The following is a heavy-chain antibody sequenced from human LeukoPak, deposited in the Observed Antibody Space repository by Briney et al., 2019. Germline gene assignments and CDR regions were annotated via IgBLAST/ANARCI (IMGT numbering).Heavy chain of an antibody. Sequence: SETLSLTCTVSGGSISSYYWSWLRQPPGKGLEWIGYINYSGSTNYNPSLKSRVAISADTSKNQFSLKLSSVTAADTAVYYCARSYSSTWYGDFQHWGQGTLVTVSS. J-gene: IGHJ1*01. CDR2: INYSGST. V-gene: IGHV4-59*01. CDR3: ARSYSSTWYGDFQH. CDR1: GGSISSYY. D-gene: IGHD6-13*01.